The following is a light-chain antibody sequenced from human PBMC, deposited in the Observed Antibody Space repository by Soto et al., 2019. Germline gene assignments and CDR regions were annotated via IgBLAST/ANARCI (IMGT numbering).Light chain of an antibody. Sequence: ENVLTQSPGTLSLSPGERATLSCRASQDTSRYLSWYQQRPGQAPRLLIYGASSRATGIPDRFSGSGSGTDFTLTISRLEPEDFAVYYCQQYSTSPISFGQGTRLEMK. V-gene: IGKV3-20*01. CDR3: QQYSTSPIS. J-gene: IGKJ5*01. CDR1: QDTSRY. CDR2: GAS.